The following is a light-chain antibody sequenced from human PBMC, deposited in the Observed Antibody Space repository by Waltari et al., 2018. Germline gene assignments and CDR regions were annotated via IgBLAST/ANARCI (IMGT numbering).Light chain of an antibody. CDR1: QTLLYSSNNKTY. CDR2: WAS. Sequence: DIAMTQSPDSMAVSLGERATINCKSTQTLLYSSNNKTYLAWYQQKRGQPPRLLFYWASNRESGVPDRFSGSGSRTDFTLTITNLQAEDVAVYFCHQYFNTPYTFGQGTQLEIK. V-gene: IGKV4-1*01. CDR3: HQYFNTPYT. J-gene: IGKJ2*01.